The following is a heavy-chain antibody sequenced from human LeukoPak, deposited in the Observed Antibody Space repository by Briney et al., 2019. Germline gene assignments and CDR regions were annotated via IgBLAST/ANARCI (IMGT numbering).Heavy chain of an antibody. D-gene: IGHD7-27*01. V-gene: IGHV3-23*01. CDR1: GFTFSSYG. CDR2: ISGSGGST. CDR3: ARDLNWETY. Sequence: PGGSLRLSCAASGFTFSSYGMSWVRQAPGKGLEWVSAISGSGGSTYYADSVKGRFTISRHNSKNTLYLQMNSLRAEDTAVYYCARDLNWETYWGQGTLVSVSS. J-gene: IGHJ4*02.